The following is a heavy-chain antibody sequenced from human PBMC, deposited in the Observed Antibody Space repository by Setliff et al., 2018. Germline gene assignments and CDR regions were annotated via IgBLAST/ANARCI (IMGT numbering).Heavy chain of an antibody. D-gene: IGHD3-16*01. CDR1: GYTFSTYA. CDR2: INTNTGNP. V-gene: IGHV7-4-1*02. Sequence: ASVKVSCKASGYTFSTYAMNWVRQAPGQGLEWMGWINTNTGNPTYAQGFTGRFVSSLDTSVSTAYLQISSLKAEDTAVYYCASRGTSNGYYYYMDVWGKGTTVTAP. J-gene: IGHJ6*03. CDR3: ASRGTSNGYYYYMDV.